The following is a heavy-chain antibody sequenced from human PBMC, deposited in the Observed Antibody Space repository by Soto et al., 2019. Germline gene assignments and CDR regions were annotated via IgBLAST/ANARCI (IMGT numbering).Heavy chain of an antibody. J-gene: IGHJ5*02. Sequence: QVQLQQWGAGLLKPSETLSLTCAVYGGSFSGYYWSWIRQPPGKGLEWIGEINHSGSTNYNPSLKSRVTISVDTSKNQFSLKLSSVTAADTAVYYCARKVIDCSSTSCYSHWFDPWGQGTLVTVSS. D-gene: IGHD2-2*01. CDR2: INHSGST. V-gene: IGHV4-34*01. CDR3: ARKVIDCSSTSCYSHWFDP. CDR1: GGSFSGYY.